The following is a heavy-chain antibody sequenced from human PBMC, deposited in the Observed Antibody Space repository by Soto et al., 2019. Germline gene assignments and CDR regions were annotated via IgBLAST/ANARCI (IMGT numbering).Heavy chain of an antibody. CDR3: VKDRYVDY. J-gene: IGHJ4*02. CDR2: ISSNGGST. V-gene: IGHV3-64D*06. Sequence: PGGSLRLSCSVFGFTFSSYAMHWVRQAPGKGLQYVSSISSNGGSTYYADSVKGRFTISRDNSKNTLYLQMSSLRVEDTDVYYCVKDRYVDYWGQGNLVTVSS. CDR1: GFTFSSYA.